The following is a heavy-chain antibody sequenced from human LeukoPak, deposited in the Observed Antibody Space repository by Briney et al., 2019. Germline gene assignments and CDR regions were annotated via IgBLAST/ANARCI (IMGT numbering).Heavy chain of an antibody. CDR2: NSGNT. V-gene: IGHV1-8*01. J-gene: IGHJ4*02. Sequence: NSGNTGYAQKFQGRVTMTRNTSISTAYMELSSLRSEDTAVYYCATEETYYDYVWGSYRHLDYWGQGTLVTVSS. CDR3: ATEETYYDYVWGSYRHLDY. D-gene: IGHD3-16*02.